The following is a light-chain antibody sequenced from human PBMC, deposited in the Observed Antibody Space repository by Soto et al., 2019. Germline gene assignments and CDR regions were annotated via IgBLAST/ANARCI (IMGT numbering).Light chain of an antibody. CDR3: QKYNSAPRGFT. CDR2: AAS. J-gene: IGKJ3*01. V-gene: IGKV1-27*01. Sequence: DIQMTQSPSSLSASVGDRVTITCRARQGISNYLAWYQQKPGKVPKLLIYAASTLQSGVPSRFSGSGSGTDFTLTISSLQPEDVATYYCQKYNSAPRGFTFGPGTKVDIK. CDR1: QGISNY.